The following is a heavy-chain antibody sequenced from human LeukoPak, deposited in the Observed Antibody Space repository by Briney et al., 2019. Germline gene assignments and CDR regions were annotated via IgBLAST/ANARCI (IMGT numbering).Heavy chain of an antibody. CDR1: GFTFSFYW. D-gene: IGHD3-22*01. CDR3: ARDEHQYYSESSGRFDF. V-gene: IGHV3-7*04. J-gene: IGHJ4*02. Sequence: GGSLRLSCVASGFTFSFYWMAWVRHAPGKGLEWVANIKQDGSEKYYVDSARGRFTISRDNAKNSLYLQMNSLRAEDTAVYYCARDEHQYYSESSGRFDFWGQGVLVTVSS. CDR2: IKQDGSEK.